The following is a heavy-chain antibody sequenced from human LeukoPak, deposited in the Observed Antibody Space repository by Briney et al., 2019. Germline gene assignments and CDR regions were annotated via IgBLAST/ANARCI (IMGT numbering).Heavy chain of an antibody. CDR3: ARVDYYGSGSYL. Sequence: GGSLRLSCAASGFTFSDYAMHWVRQGPGKGLEWVAVISDEGHQKYYGDSVKGRFTISRDNPKNTLYLQMNSLRDDDTAVYYCARVDYYGSGSYLWGQGTLVTVSS. V-gene: IGHV3-30-3*01. D-gene: IGHD3-10*01. CDR1: GFTFSDYA. J-gene: IGHJ4*02. CDR2: ISDEGHQK.